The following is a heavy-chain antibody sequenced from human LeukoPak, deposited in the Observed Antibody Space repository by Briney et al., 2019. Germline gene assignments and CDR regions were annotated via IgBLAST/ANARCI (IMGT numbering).Heavy chain of an antibody. V-gene: IGHV3-23*01. CDR2: ISGSGGST. J-gene: IGHJ4*02. CDR3: ARPGRGERRYYFDY. D-gene: IGHD1-14*01. CDR1: GFTFSSYA. Sequence: GGSLRLSCAASGFTFSSYAMSWVRQAPGKGLEWVSAISGSGGSTYYADSVKGRFTISRDNSKNTLYLQMDSLRAEDTAVYYCARPGRGERRYYFDYWGQGTLVTVSS.